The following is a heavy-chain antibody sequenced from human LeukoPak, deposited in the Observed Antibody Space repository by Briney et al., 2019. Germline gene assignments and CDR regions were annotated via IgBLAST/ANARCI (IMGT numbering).Heavy chain of an antibody. CDR2: IIISSSYI. V-gene: IGHV3-21*01. CDR3: ARDLPSPYFYDSSGYYTFDY. CDR1: GFTFSSYS. J-gene: IGHJ4*02. Sequence: PGGSLRLSCAASGFTFSSYSMNWVRQAPGKGLEWVSSIIISSSYIYYADSVSGRFTISRDNAKNSLYLQMNSLRAEDTAVYYCARDLPSPYFYDSSGYYTFDYWGQGTLVTVSS. D-gene: IGHD3-22*01.